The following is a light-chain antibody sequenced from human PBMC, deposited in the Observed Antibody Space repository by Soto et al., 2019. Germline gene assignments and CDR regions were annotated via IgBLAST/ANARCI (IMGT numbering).Light chain of an antibody. CDR2: GAS. Sequence: EIVLTQSPGTLSLSPGERATLSCRASQSVSSNYLAWYQQKPGQAPRLLIYGASSRATGIPDRFSGSGSGTDFTLTIRRLEPEDFAVYYCQQYNNWPPWTFGQGTKGDIK. J-gene: IGKJ1*01. V-gene: IGKV3-20*01. CDR3: QQYNNWPPWT. CDR1: QSVSSNY.